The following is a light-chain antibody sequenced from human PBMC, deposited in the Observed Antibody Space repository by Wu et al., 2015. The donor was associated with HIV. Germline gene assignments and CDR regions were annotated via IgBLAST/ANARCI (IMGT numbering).Light chain of an antibody. J-gene: IGKJ4*01. V-gene: IGKV1-33*01. CDR1: HDINNN. Sequence: DIQMTQSPSSLSASVGDRVTISCQASHDINNNLNWYQQKPGKAPRLLIYGASNLETGVPSKFSGSGSGRDFTFTISSLQPEDIATYYCQQYKSLPITFGGGTKVEIK. CDR2: GAS. CDR3: QQYKSLPIT.